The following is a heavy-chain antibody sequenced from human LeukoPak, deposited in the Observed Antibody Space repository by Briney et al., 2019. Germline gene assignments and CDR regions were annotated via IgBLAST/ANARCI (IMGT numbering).Heavy chain of an antibody. CDR1: GYTFTGYY. Sequence: ASVKVSCKAFGYTFTGYYMHWVRQAPGQGLEWMGWINPNSGGTNYAQKFQGRVTMTRDTSISTAYMELSRLRSDDTAVYYCARDSRYCSGGSCYPDNWFDPWGQGTLVTVSS. CDR2: INPNSGGT. D-gene: IGHD2-15*01. J-gene: IGHJ5*02. V-gene: IGHV1-2*02. CDR3: ARDSRYCSGGSCYPDNWFDP.